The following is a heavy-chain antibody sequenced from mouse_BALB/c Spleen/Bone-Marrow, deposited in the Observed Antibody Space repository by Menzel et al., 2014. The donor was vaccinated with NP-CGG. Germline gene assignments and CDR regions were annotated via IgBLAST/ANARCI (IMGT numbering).Heavy chain of an antibody. J-gene: IGHJ3*01. V-gene: IGHV14-3*02. CDR1: GFNIVDTY. CDR2: IDLANGNT. D-gene: IGHD1-1*01. Sequence: EVQLQESGAELVKPGASVKLSCTASGFNIVDTYMHWVKQRPEQGLEWIGRIDLANGNTKYDPKFQGKATITADTSSNTAYLQLSSLTSEDTAVYYCASHYYGSSLFAYWGQGTLVTVSA. CDR3: ASHYYGSSLFAY.